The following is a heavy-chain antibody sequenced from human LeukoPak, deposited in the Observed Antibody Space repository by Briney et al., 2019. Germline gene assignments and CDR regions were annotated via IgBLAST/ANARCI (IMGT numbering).Heavy chain of an antibody. Sequence: GRSLRLSCAASGFTFSSYGMHWVRQAPGKGLEWVAVISYVGSNKYYADSVKGRFTISRDNSKNTLYLQMNSLRAEDTAVYYCAKGPIVVVPAAPFDYWGQGTLVTVSS. CDR3: AKGPIVVVPAAPFDY. D-gene: IGHD2-2*01. J-gene: IGHJ4*02. CDR1: GFTFSSYG. V-gene: IGHV3-30*18. CDR2: ISYVGSNK.